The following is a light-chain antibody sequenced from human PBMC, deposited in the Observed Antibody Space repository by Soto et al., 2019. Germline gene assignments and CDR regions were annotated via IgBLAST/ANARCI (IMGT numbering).Light chain of an antibody. J-gene: IGKJ1*01. CDR3: QHSVTSVT. V-gene: IGKV3-20*01. CDR2: GAS. CDR1: QSVDSSF. Sequence: EIVLTQSPGSLSLSPGERATLSCRASQSVDSSFFAWYQQKPGQAPRLLIYGASNRATGIPDRFSGRGSGTDFTLTTTGLASADFAVYFCQHSVTSVTFGQATKGEI.